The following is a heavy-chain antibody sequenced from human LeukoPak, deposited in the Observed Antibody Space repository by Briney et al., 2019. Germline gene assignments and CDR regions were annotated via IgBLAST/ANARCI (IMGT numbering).Heavy chain of an antibody. CDR2: INHSGST. D-gene: IGHD3-3*01. CDR1: GGSFSGYY. J-gene: IGHJ4*02. Sequence: SETLSLTCAVYGGSFSGYYWSWIRQPPGKGLEWIGEINHSGSTNYNPSLKSRVTISVDTSKNQFSLKLSSVTAADTAVYYCARGIFGGSFYLDYWGQGTLVTVSS. CDR3: ARGIFGGSFYLDY. V-gene: IGHV4-34*01.